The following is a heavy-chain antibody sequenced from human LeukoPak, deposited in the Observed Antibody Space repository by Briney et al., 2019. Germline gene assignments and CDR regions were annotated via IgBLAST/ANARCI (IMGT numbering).Heavy chain of an antibody. CDR3: AKDTAVILTAPFDS. J-gene: IGHJ4*02. CDR2: ISGSGTNT. V-gene: IGHV3-23*01. Sequence: GGSLRLSCAASEFTFSSYAMNWVRQAPGKGLEWVSAISGSGTNTYYAGSVRGRFTISRDNSNNRLYLQMNNVRAEDTAMYFCAKDTAVILTAPFDSWGQGTLVTVSS. CDR1: EFTFSSYA. D-gene: IGHD2-21*01.